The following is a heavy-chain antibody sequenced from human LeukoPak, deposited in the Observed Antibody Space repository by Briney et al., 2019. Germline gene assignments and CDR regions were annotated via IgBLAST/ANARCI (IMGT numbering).Heavy chain of an antibody. CDR3: AREPTYYDFWSGYYDAFDI. V-gene: IGHV1-2*06. CDR2: INPNSGGT. J-gene: IGHJ3*02. CDR1: GYTFTGYY. Sequence: ASVKVPCKASGYTFTGYYMHWVRQAPGQGLEWMGRINPNSGGTNYAQKFQGRVTMTRDTSISTAYMELSRLRSDDTAVYYCAREPTYYDFWSGYYDAFDIWGQGTMVTVSS. D-gene: IGHD3-3*01.